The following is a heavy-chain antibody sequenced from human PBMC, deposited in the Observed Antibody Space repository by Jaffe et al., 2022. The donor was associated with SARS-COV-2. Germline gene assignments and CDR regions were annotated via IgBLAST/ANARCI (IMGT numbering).Heavy chain of an antibody. J-gene: IGHJ2*01. CDR2: INHSGST. Sequence: QVQLQQWGAGLLKPSETLSLTCAVYGGSFSGYYWSWIRQPPGKGLEWIGEINHSGSTNYNPSLKSRVTISVDTSKNQFSLKLSSVTAADTAVYYCARAWFSRTAPRRHKDGYNWNFDLWGRGTLVTVSS. CDR3: ARAWFSRTAPRRHKDGYNWNFDL. D-gene: IGHD3-10*01. V-gene: IGHV4-34*01. CDR1: GGSFSGYY.